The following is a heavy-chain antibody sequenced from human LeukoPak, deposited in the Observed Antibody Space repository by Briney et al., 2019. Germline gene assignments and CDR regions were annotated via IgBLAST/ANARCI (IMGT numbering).Heavy chain of an antibody. CDR2: TYYRSKWNN. Sequence: SQTLSLTCAISGGTVSSNIAAWNWIRQSPSRGLEWLGRTYYRSKWNNDYAVSVKSRISINPDTSKNPFSLQLNSVTPEDTAVYYCARDLCSGGSCYWRFDYWGQGTLVSVPS. CDR1: GGTVSSNIAA. CDR3: ARDLCSGGSCYWRFDY. D-gene: IGHD2-15*01. V-gene: IGHV6-1*01. J-gene: IGHJ4*02.